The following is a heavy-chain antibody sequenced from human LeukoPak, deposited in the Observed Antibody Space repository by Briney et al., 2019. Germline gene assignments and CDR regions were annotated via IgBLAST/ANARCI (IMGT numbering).Heavy chain of an antibody. CDR2: ISWNSGSI. V-gene: IGHV3-9*01. J-gene: IGHJ6*02. Sequence: GGSLRLSCAASGFTFDDYAMHWVRQAPGKGLEWVSGISWNSGSIGYADSVKGRFTISRDNAKNSLYLQMNSLRAEDTVLYYCAKDMGAIAVTTTDYYYYDMDVWGQGTTVTVSS. CDR1: GFTFDDYA. D-gene: IGHD6-19*01. CDR3: AKDMGAIAVTTTDYYYYDMDV.